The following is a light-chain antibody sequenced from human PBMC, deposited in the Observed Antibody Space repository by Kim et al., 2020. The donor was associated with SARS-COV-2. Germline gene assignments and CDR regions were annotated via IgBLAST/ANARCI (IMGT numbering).Light chain of an antibody. V-gene: IGKV1-27*01. Sequence: ASGGDSVTLTCRASQDITNYLAWYQPKPERVPQLLIYGASTLQSGSPSRFNGSGSGTELTLTINGHQTEDGATFFCQKYNSAPLTFGGGTKVDI. J-gene: IGKJ4*01. CDR3: QKYNSAPLT. CDR1: QDITNY. CDR2: GAS.